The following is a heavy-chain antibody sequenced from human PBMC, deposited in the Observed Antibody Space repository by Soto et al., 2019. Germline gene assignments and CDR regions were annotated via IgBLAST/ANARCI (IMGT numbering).Heavy chain of an antibody. CDR2: INTGSRNT. CDR3: ARAMPTAGYIYFDL. Sequence: QVALVQSGAEVKEPGASVRISCEASGYTFTSYGIHWVRQAPGQRLEWMGWINTGSRNTRYSPEFQARVTITRDTSASTAYMELNSLRSEDTAVYYCARAMPTAGYIYFDLWGQGTLVTVSS. J-gene: IGHJ4*02. D-gene: IGHD3-9*01. CDR1: GYTFTSYG. V-gene: IGHV1-3*04.